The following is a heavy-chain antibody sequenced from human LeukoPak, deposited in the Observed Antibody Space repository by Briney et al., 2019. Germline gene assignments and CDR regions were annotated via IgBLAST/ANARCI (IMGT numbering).Heavy chain of an antibody. J-gene: IGHJ4*02. V-gene: IGHV3-23*01. CDR3: AKGWSHYYDSSGYPSAHPDY. CDR2: ISGSGGTT. Sequence: PGGSLRLSCAASGFTFSSYAMSWVRQAPGKGLEWVSVISGSGGTTDYAESVKGRFTSSRDNSKNTLYLQMNSLRAEDTAVYYCAKGWSHYYDSSGYPSAHPDYWGQGTLVTVSS. CDR1: GFTFSSYA. D-gene: IGHD3-22*01.